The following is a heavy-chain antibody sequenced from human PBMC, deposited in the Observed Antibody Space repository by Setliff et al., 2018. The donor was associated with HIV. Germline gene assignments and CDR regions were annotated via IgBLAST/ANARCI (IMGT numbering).Heavy chain of an antibody. CDR2: IIPIFGTA. CDR3: ATPFYYDSSGYPMYYFDY. V-gene: IGHV1-69*05. CDR1: GGTFSSYA. Sequence: ASVKVSCKASGGTFSSYAISWVRQAPGQGLEWMGGIIPIFGTAKYAQKFQGRVTITTDESTSTAYMELSSLRSEDTAVYYRATPFYYDSSGYPMYYFDYWGQGTLVTVSS. J-gene: IGHJ4*02. D-gene: IGHD3-22*01.